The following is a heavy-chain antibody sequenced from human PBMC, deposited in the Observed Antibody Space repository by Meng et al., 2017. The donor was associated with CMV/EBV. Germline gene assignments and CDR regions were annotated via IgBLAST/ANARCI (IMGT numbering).Heavy chain of an antibody. J-gene: IGHJ5*02. Sequence: QVQLVQSGAEVKKPXXSVKVSCKASGYTFTSYGISWVRQAPGQGLEWMGWISAYNGNTNYAQKLQGRVTMTTDTSTSTAYMELRSLRSDDTAVYYCARDPGIAVADERFDPWGQGTLVNVSS. D-gene: IGHD6-19*01. CDR1: GYTFTSYG. CDR3: ARDPGIAVADERFDP. V-gene: IGHV1-18*01. CDR2: ISAYNGNT.